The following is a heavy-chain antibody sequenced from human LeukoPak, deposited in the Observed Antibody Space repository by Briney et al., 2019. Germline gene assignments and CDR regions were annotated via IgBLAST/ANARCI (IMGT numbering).Heavy chain of an antibody. D-gene: IGHD5-24*01. V-gene: IGHV1-2*02. CDR3: ARELKDGYKDWFDP. J-gene: IGHJ5*02. CDR1: GYTFTGYY. Sequence: ASVRVSCTASGYTFTGYYMHWVRQAPGQGLEWMGWINPNSGGTNYAQKFQGRVTMTRDTSTSTVYMELSSLRSEDTAVYYCARELKDGYKDWFDPWGQGTLVTVSS. CDR2: INPNSGGT.